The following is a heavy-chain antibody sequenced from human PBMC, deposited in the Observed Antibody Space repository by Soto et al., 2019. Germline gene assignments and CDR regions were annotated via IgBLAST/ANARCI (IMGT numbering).Heavy chain of an antibody. D-gene: IGHD3-22*01. CDR2: ISSSSSYI. CDR3: ARVSLYNYDSSGYSSFDY. CDR1: GFTFSSDS. V-gene: IGHV3-21*01. Sequence: GSLRLSCAASGFTFSSDSMNWVRQAPGKGLEWVSSISSSSSYIYYADSVKGRFTISRDNAKNSLYLQMNSLRAEDTAVYYCARVSLYNYDSSGYSSFDYWGQGTLVTVSS. J-gene: IGHJ4*02.